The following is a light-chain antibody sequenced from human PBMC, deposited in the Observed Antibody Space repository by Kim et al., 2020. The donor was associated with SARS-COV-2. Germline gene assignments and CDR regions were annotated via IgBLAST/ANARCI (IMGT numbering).Light chain of an antibody. CDR2: GKN. J-gene: IGLJ3*02. CDR3: NSRDSNDNVV. CDR1: SLRSYY. Sequence: VGLGQTVRITCQGDSLRSYYATWYQQKPGQAPILVIYGKNNRPSGIPDRFAGSSSGNTASLTITETQAGDEADYYCNSRDSNDNVVFGGGTQLTVL. V-gene: IGLV3-19*01.